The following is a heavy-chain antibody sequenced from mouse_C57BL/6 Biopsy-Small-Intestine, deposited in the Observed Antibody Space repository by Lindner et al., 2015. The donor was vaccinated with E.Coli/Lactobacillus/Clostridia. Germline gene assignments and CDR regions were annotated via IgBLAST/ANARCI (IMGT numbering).Heavy chain of an antibody. CDR3: ARRYSDGYYYAMDY. CDR1: GYTFTSHT. J-gene: IGHJ4*01. D-gene: IGHD2-14*01. Sequence: VQLQESGAELARPGASVKMSCTASGYTFTSHTMHWVKQRPGQGLEWIGYINPSSGYIKYNQKFKVKATLTADKSSSTAYMQLSSLTSEDSAVYFCARRYSDGYYYAMDYWGQGTSVTVSS. V-gene: IGHV1-4*01. CDR2: INPSSGYI.